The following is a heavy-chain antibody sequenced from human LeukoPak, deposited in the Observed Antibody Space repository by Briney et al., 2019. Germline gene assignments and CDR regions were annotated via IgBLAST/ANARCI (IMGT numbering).Heavy chain of an antibody. J-gene: IGHJ2*01. V-gene: IGHV4-34*01. Sequence: KPSETLSLTFAISGASFTGYYWTWIREPPGKGPEWIGEMHYSGATNYKPSLRSRVTISRGTSENQFSLEVASVFAADSAIYCCARGILGLYYFDVWGRGTSVTVCS. CDR3: ARGILGLYYFDV. CDR2: MHYSGAT. D-gene: IGHD3-16*01. CDR1: GASFTGYY.